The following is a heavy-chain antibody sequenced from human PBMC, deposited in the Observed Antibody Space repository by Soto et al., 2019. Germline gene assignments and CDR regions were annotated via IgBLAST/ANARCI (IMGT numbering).Heavy chain of an antibody. V-gene: IGHV3-53*01. CDR1: GFIVSDNY. Sequence: GGSLRLSCAASGFIVSDNYINWVRQAPGKGLEWVSVTYTGGYTYYADSVKGRFTISRDNSKNTLYLQMNSLRAEDTAVYYCAKGAPGPGIAYWGQGTLVTVSS. CDR3: AKGAPGPGIAY. CDR2: TYTGGYT. J-gene: IGHJ4*02. D-gene: IGHD3-10*01.